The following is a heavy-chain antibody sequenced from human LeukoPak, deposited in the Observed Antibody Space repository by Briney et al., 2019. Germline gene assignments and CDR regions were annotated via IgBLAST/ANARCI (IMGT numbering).Heavy chain of an antibody. CDR1: GYTFTSYY. Sequence: ASVKVSCKASGYTFTSYYMHWVRQAPGQGLEWMGIINPSGGSTSYAQKFQGRVTMTRDTSTSTVYMELSSLRSEHTAVYYCARGASSGYYYDYFDYWGQGTLVTVSS. J-gene: IGHJ4*02. V-gene: IGHV1-46*01. CDR2: INPSGGST. D-gene: IGHD3-22*01. CDR3: ARGASSGYYYDYFDY.